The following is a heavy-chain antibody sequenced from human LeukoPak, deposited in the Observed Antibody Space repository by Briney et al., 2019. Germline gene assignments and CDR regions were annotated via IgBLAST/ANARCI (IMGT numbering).Heavy chain of an antibody. CDR2: IYPGDSDT. CDR1: GYSFTSYW. CDR3: ARHVGGGDIVVVPAGFDP. D-gene: IGHD2-2*01. J-gene: IGHJ5*02. Sequence: GESLKISCKGSGYSFTSYWIGWVRQMPGKGLEWMGIIYPGDSDTRYSPSFQGQVTTSADKSISTAYLQWSSLKASDTAMYYCARHVGGGDIVVVPAGFDPWGQGTLVTVSS. V-gene: IGHV5-51*01.